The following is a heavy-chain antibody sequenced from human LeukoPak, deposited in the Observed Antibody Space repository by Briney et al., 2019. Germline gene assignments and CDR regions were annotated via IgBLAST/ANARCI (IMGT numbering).Heavy chain of an antibody. CDR3: ARGAMPGYAFDI. CDR1: GSSISSYY. V-gene: IGHV4-59*08. CDR2: IYYSGST. J-gene: IGHJ3*02. D-gene: IGHD2-2*01. Sequence: SETQSLTCTVSGSSISSYYWSWIRQPPGKGLEWIGYIYYSGSTNYNPSLKSRVTISVDTSKNQFSLKLSSVTAADTAVYYCARGAMPGYAFDIWGQGTMVTVSS.